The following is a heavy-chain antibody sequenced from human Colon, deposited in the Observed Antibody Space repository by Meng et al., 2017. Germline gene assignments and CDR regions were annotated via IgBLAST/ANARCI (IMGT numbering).Heavy chain of an antibody. J-gene: IGHJ4*02. V-gene: IGHV4-4*02. CDR1: GGSITTNIY. CDR3: ARHGGYYQDY. Sequence: VKLLASGPGLGKPSGPLPLTCAVSGGSITTNIYCGWVRQSPEKGLEWIGQIDHRGDPYYNPSLKSRVTMSVDRSKSQVSLQLTSVTAADTAVYYCARHGGYYQDYWGQGTLVTVSS. D-gene: IGHD4-23*01. CDR2: IDHRGDP.